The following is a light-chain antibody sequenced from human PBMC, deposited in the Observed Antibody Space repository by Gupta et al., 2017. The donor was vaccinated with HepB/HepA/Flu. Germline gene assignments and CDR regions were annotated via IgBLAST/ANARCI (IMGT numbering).Light chain of an antibody. Sequence: AVVPQEPSLTVSPGGPVTLTCASTTGEVTSGHFPYWFQQRPGQAPMILIFDIYNRPAWTPARFSGSFRGGTAVLTLSGAKQEEEADYYGAHASSSGRQVFGGGTKLTVL. CDR3: AHASSSGRQV. V-gene: IGLV7-46*01. CDR2: DIY. J-gene: IGLJ3*02. CDR1: TGEVTSGHF.